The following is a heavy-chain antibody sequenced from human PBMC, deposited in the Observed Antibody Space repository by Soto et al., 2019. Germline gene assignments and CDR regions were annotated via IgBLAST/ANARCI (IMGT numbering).Heavy chain of an antibody. CDR1: GFTFSSYW. J-gene: IGHJ6*02. CDR2: IKQDGSEE. D-gene: IGHD3-10*01. CDR3: ARIASSGRGWDV. Sequence: EVQLVESGGGLVQPGGSLRLSCVDSGFTFSSYWMSWVRQAPVKGLEWVGNIKQDGSEENYVDSVKGRFTISRDNAKNSRDLQMNSLGAEDTAVYYCARIASSGRGWDVWGQGTTVVVSS. V-gene: IGHV3-7*01.